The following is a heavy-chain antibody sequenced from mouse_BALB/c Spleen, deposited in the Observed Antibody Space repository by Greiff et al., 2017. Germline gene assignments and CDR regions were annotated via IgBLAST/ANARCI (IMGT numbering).Heavy chain of an antibody. J-gene: IGHJ1*01. CDR1: GFSLTSYG. D-gene: IGHD2-3*01. CDR2: IWSGGST. Sequence: VKLVESGPGLVQPSQSLSITCTVSGFSLTSYGVHWVRQSPGKGLEWLGVIWSGGSTDYNAAFISRLSISKDNSKSQVFFKMNSLQANDTAIYYCARYDGYSYWYFDVWGAGTTVTVSS. V-gene: IGHV2-2*02. CDR3: ARYDGYSYWYFDV.